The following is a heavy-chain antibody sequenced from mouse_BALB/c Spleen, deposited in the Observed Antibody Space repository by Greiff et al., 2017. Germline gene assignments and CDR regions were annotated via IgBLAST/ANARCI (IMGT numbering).Heavy chain of an antibody. CDR3: ARLGDGLDY. V-gene: IGHV1S81*02. J-gene: IGHJ2*01. Sequence: VQLQQPGAELVKPGASVKLSCKASGYTFTSYWMHWVKQRPGQGLEWIGEINPSNGRTNYNEKFKSKATLTVDKSSSTAYMQLSSLTSEDSAVYYCARLGDGLDYWGQGTTLTVSS. CDR1: GYTFTSYW. CDR2: INPSNGRT. D-gene: IGHD2-3*01.